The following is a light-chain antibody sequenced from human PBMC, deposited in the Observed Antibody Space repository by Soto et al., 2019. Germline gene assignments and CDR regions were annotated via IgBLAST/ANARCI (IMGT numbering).Light chain of an antibody. J-gene: IGKJ1*01. V-gene: IGKV3-11*01. CDR3: QQRSKWPRT. Sequence: DIVRAQSPATLYVSPWERGTLSSRASQSVNSNLAWYQQKPGQAPRLLIYDASNRATGIPARFSGSGSGTDFTLTISSLEPEDFAVYYCQQRSKWPRTVGQGTKVDIK. CDR2: DAS. CDR1: QSVNSN.